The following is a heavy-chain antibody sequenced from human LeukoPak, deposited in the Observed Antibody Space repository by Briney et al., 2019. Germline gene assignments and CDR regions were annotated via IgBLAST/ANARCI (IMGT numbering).Heavy chain of an antibody. J-gene: IGHJ6*02. CDR1: GFTFSSYA. V-gene: IGHV3-23*01. CDR2: ISGSDGST. D-gene: IGHD2-2*01. CDR3: AKDRRPEYCSSTSCYDYYYGMDV. Sequence: GGSLTLACAASGFTFSSYAMSWVRQAPGTGLEWVSAISGSDGSTYYADSVKGRFTISRDNPKNTLYLQMNSLRAEDTAVYYCAKDRRPEYCSSTSCYDYYYGMDVWGQGTTVTVSS.